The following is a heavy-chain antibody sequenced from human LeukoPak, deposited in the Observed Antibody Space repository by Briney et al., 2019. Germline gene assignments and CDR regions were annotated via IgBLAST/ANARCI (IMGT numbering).Heavy chain of an antibody. J-gene: IGHJ4*02. V-gene: IGHV4-39*01. CDR3: ARHLFGSGYYPDY. D-gene: IGHD3-22*01. CDR2: IYYSGST. Sequence: SETLSLTCTVSGDSISSNNYYWGWIRQSPGKGLEWIGTIYYSGSTYYNPSLKSRVTISVDTSKNQFSLKLTSVTAADTALYYCARHLFGSGYYPDYWGQGTLVTVSS. CDR1: GDSISSNNYY.